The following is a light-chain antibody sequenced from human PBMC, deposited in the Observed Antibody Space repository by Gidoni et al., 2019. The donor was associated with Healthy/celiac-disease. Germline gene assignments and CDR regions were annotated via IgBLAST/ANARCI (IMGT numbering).Light chain of an antibody. Sequence: DIQMTQSPSSLSASVGDRVTITYRASQSISSYLNWYQQKPGKAPKLLIYAASSLQSGVPSRFSGSGSGTDFTLTINSLQPEDFAAYYCQQSYSTPLFTFGPGTKVDIK. V-gene: IGKV1-39*01. CDR2: AAS. CDR3: QQSYSTPLFT. J-gene: IGKJ3*01. CDR1: QSISSY.